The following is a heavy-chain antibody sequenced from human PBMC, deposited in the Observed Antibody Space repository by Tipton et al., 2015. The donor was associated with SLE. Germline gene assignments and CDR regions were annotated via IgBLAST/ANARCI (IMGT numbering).Heavy chain of an antibody. CDR2: IYTSGST. CDR3: ARGQKQLVD. CDR1: GGSISSYY. Sequence: TLSLTCTVSGGSISSYYWSWIRQPPGKGLEWIGYIYTSGSTNYNPSLKSRVTISVDTSKNQFSLKLSSVTAADTAVYYCARGQKQLVDWGQGTLVTVSS. J-gene: IGHJ4*02. V-gene: IGHV4-4*09. D-gene: IGHD6-6*01.